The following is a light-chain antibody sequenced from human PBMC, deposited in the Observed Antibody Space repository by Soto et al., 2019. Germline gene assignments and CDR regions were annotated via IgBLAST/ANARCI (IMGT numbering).Light chain of an antibody. Sequence: EVVLTQSPGTLSLSPGDRATLSCRASQSVSTYFAWYQQKPGQAPRLLIYGASSRATGIPARFSGSGSGTDFTLTISRLEPEDFAVYYCQQYSNSPRTFGQGTKVDFK. V-gene: IGKV3-20*01. CDR3: QQYSNSPRT. J-gene: IGKJ1*01. CDR2: GAS. CDR1: QSVSTY.